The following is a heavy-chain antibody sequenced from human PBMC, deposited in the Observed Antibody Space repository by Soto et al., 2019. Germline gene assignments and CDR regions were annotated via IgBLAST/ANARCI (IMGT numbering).Heavy chain of an antibody. V-gene: IGHV3-21*01. Sequence: EVQLVESGGGLVKPGGSLRLSCAASGFAFRSFTMNWVRQAPGKGLEWVSSISSTSTYIYYADSVKGRFTISRDNAKNSLHLQMNGPRAEDTAVYYCARGYDTWTGYYSQAYWGQGTLVTVSS. CDR1: GFAFRSFT. J-gene: IGHJ4*02. CDR2: ISSTSTYI. D-gene: IGHD3-9*01. CDR3: ARGYDTWTGYYSQAY.